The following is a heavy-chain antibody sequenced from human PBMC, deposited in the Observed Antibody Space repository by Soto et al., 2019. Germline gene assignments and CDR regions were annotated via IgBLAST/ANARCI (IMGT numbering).Heavy chain of an antibody. V-gene: IGHV1-69*13. Sequence: ASVKVSCKASGGTFSSYAISWVRQAPGQGLEWMGGIIPIFGTANYAQKFQGRVTITADESTSTAYMELSSLRSEDTAVYYCASDLRPGGYDYKKGNGYGMDVWGQGTTVTVSS. CDR1: GGTFSSYA. CDR2: IIPIFGTA. J-gene: IGHJ6*02. D-gene: IGHD5-12*01. CDR3: ASDLRPGGYDYKKGNGYGMDV.